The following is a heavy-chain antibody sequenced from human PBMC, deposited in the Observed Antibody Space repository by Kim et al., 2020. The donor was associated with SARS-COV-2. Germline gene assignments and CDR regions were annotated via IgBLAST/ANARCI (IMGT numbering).Heavy chain of an antibody. J-gene: IGHJ6*02. Sequence: SNPSPQNRGPISVDTSKNQFSLKLSSVTAADTAVYYCARGSLDYYYGMDVWGQGTTVTVSS. V-gene: IGHV4-59*09. CDR3: ARGSLDYYYGMDV. D-gene: IGHD3-16*02.